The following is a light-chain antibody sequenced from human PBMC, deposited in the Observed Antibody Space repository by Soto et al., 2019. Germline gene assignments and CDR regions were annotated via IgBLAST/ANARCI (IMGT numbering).Light chain of an antibody. CDR3: SSYAGSSNV. CDR2: EVN. Sequence: SVLTQPPSASGSPGQSVAISCTGTSSDVGGYNYVSWYQQHPGEAPKLMIYEVNKRPSGVPDRFSGSKSGNTASLTVSGLQAEDEADYYCSSYAGSSNVFGTGTKVTVL. J-gene: IGLJ1*01. V-gene: IGLV2-8*01. CDR1: SSDVGGYNY.